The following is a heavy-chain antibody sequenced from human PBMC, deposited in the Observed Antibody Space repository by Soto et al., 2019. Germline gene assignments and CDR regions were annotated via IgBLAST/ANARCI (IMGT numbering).Heavy chain of an antibody. CDR2: IKQDGSEK. Sequence: SLRLSCEASGLTFSRYWMTWVRQAPGKGLEWVANIKQDGSEKYYADSVKGRFTISRDNAKNSLYLQMNSLRAEDTALYYCAKDYFRYSGYAVHYYYGMDVWGQGTTVTVSS. CDR1: GLTFSRYW. D-gene: IGHD5-12*01. CDR3: AKDYFRYSGYAVHYYYGMDV. J-gene: IGHJ6*02. V-gene: IGHV3-7*03.